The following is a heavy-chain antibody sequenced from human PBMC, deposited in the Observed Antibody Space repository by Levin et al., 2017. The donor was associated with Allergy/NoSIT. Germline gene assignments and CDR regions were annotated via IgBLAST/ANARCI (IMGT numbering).Heavy chain of an antibody. CDR3: ARDFPWSLAAAGMGYGGAFDI. CDR2: IWYDGSNK. D-gene: IGHD6-13*01. V-gene: IGHV3-33*01. Sequence: GALRLSCAASGFTFSSYGMHWVRQAPGKGLEWVAVIWYDGSNKYYADSVKGRFTISRDNSKNTLYLQMNSLRAEDTAVYYCARDFPWSLAAAGMGYGGAFDIWGQGTMVTVSS. CDR1: GFTFSSYG. J-gene: IGHJ3*02.